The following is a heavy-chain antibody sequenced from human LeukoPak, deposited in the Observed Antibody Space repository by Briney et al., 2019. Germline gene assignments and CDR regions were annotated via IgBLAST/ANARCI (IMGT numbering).Heavy chain of an antibody. CDR1: GGSISSVSYY. D-gene: IGHD3-3*01. V-gene: IGHV4-61*02. Sequence: SQTLSLTCTVSGGSISSVSYYWSWIRQPAGKGLEWIGRIYTSGSINYNPSLKSRVTISVDTSKNQFSLKLTSVTAADTAVYYCARDLRHYDFWSGYYTDAFDIWGQGTMVTVSS. CDR2: IYTSGSI. CDR3: ARDLRHYDFWSGYYTDAFDI. J-gene: IGHJ3*02.